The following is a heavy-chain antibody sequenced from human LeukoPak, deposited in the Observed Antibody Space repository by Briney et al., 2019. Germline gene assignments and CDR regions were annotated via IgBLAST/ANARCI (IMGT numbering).Heavy chain of an antibody. CDR3: VRSDDFWSGYYGY. CDR1: GYSISSGYY. V-gene: IGHV4-38-2*02. D-gene: IGHD3-3*01. Sequence: PSETLSLTCTVSGYSISSGYYWGWIRQPPGKGLEWIGSIYHSGSTYYNPSLKSRVTISVDTSKNQFSLKLSSVTAADTAVYYCVRSDDFWSGYYGYWGQGTLVTVSS. CDR2: IYHSGST. J-gene: IGHJ4*02.